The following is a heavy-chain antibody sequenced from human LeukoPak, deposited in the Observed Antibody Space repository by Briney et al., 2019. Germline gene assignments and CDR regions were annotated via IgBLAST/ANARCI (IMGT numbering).Heavy chain of an antibody. CDR3: AKRHGYFDTSGYSDS. V-gene: IGHV3-23*01. D-gene: IGHD3-22*01. CDR2: ISGSGGST. Sequence: PGGSLRLSCAASGFTFSSYGMSWVRQAPGKGLEWVSVISGSGGSTYYADSVKGRFTISRDNSKNTLYLQMNSLRAEDTAVYYCAKRHGYFDTSGYSDSWGQGTLVTVSS. CDR1: GFTFSSYG. J-gene: IGHJ4*02.